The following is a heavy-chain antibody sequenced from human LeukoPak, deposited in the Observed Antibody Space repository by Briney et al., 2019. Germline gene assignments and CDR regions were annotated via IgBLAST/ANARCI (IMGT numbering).Heavy chain of an antibody. CDR3: ARHGPLYEYFYYNTVP. CDR1: GDAISRFY. V-gene: IGHV4-59*08. J-gene: IGHJ6*01. Sequence: SETLSLTCTVSGDAISRFYTGSVRQPPGKGLEWIGYIYYSGSTDYNPSLKSRVTISVDTSKNQFSLKLSSVTAADTAVYYCARHGPLYEYFYYNTVPWGQRTTVTVSS. D-gene: IGHD3-22*01. CDR2: IYYSGST.